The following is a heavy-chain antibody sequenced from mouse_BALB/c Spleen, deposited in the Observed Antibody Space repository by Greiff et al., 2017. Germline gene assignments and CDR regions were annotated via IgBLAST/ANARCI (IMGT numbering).Heavy chain of an antibody. J-gene: IGHJ4*01. D-gene: IGHD1-1*01. CDR1: GYSITSDYA. CDR3: ARGITTVVAPRYAMDY. Sequence: VQLKESGPGLVKPSQSLSLTCTVTGYSITSDYAWNWIRQFPGNKLEWMGYISYSGSTSYNPSLKSRISITRDTSKNQFFLQLNSVTTEDTATYYCARGITTVVAPRYAMDYWGQGTSVTVSS. CDR2: ISYSGST. V-gene: IGHV3-2*02.